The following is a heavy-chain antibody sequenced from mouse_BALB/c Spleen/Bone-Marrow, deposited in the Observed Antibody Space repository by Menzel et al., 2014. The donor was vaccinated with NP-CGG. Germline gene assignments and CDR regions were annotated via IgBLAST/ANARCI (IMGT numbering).Heavy chain of an antibody. V-gene: IGHV1-82*01. CDR1: GYVFRSSW. CDR2: ICPGDGNT. CDR3: ARRRTFITSVVDYFDV. D-gene: IGHD1-1*02. Sequence: QVQLQQSGPELVKPGASVKISCRASGYVFRSSWMTWVKQRPGLGLEWIGRICPGDGNTNYTGKFKGKATLTADTSSSTAYMQISSLTSVDSAVYFCARRRTFITSVVDYFDVWGAGTTVTVSS. J-gene: IGHJ1*01.